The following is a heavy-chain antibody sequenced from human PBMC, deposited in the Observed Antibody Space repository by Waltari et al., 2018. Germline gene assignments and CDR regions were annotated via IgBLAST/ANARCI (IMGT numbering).Heavy chain of an antibody. J-gene: IGHJ2*01. D-gene: IGHD5-18*01. V-gene: IGHV4-34*01. Sequence: QVQLQQWGAGLLKPSETLSLTCAVYGGSFSGYYWSWIRQPPGKGLEWIGEINHSGSTNYNPSLKSRVTRSVETSKNQFSLKLSSVTAADTAVYYCAGRYSYGYDWYFDLWGRGTLVTVSS. CDR2: INHSGST. CDR1: GGSFSGYY. CDR3: AGRYSYGYDWYFDL.